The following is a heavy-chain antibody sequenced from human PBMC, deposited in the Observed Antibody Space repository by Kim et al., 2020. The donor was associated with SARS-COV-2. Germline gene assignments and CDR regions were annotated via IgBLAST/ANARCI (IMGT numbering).Heavy chain of an antibody. CDR3: AKDLGDFAVAGYYYYGMDV. V-gene: IGHV3-30*18. CDR2: ISYDGSNK. CDR1: GFTFSSYG. D-gene: IGHD6-19*01. J-gene: IGHJ6*02. Sequence: GGSLRLSCAASGFTFSSYGMHWVRQAPGKGLEWVAVISYDGSNKYYADSVKGRFTISRDNSKNTLYLQMNSLRAEDTAVYYCAKDLGDFAVAGYYYYGMDVWGQGTTVTVSS.